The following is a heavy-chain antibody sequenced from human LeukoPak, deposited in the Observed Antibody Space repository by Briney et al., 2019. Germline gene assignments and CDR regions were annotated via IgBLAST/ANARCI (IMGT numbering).Heavy chain of an antibody. CDR2: INPNSGGT. V-gene: IGHV1-2*06. Sequence: WASVKVSCKASGYTFTGYYMHWVRQAPGQGLEWMGRINPNSGGTNYAQKFQGRVTMTRDTSISTAYMELSRLRSDDTAVYYCARWSGGSYYEVGFDYWGQGTLVTVSS. J-gene: IGHJ4*02. D-gene: IGHD1-26*01. CDR1: GYTFTGYY. CDR3: ARWSGGSYYEVGFDY.